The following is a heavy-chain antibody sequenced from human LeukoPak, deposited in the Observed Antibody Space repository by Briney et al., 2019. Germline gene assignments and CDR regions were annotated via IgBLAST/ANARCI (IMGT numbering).Heavy chain of an antibody. CDR3: ARDHPSGSFDY. CDR2: ISYDGSNK. Sequence: GGSQRLSCAASGFTFSSYAMHWVRQAPGKGLEWVAVISYDGSNKYYADSVKGRFTISRDNSKNTLYLQMNSLRAEDTAVYYCARDHPSGSFDYWGQGTLVTVSS. CDR1: GFTFSSYA. V-gene: IGHV3-30*01. D-gene: IGHD1-26*01. J-gene: IGHJ4*02.